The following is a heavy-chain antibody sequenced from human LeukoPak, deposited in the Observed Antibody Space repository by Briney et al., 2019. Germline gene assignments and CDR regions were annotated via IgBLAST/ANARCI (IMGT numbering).Heavy chain of an antibody. CDR1: GFTFSSYW. CDR3: ARDGDIVVPTYNWFDP. D-gene: IGHD2-2*01. Sequence: PGRSLRLSCAASGFTFSSYWMSWVRQAPGKGLEWVANIKQDGSEKYYVDSVKGRFTISRDNAKNSLYLQMNSLRAEDTAVYYCARDGDIVVPTYNWFDPWGQGTLVTVSS. J-gene: IGHJ5*02. CDR2: IKQDGSEK. V-gene: IGHV3-7*01.